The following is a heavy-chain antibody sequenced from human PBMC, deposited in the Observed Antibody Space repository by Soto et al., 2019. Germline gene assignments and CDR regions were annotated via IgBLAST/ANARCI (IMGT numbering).Heavy chain of an antibody. V-gene: IGHV3-30-3*01. J-gene: IGHJ6*02. CDR3: ARDREAGLYSGHGMDV. CDR2: ISYDGSNK. Sequence: VQLVESGGGVVQPGRSLRLSCAASGFTFSSYAMHWVRQAPGKGLEWVAVISYDGSNKYYADSVKGRFTISRDNSKNTLYLQMNSLRAEDTAVYYCARDREAGLYSGHGMDVWGQGTTVTVSS. CDR1: GFTFSSYA. D-gene: IGHD3-10*02.